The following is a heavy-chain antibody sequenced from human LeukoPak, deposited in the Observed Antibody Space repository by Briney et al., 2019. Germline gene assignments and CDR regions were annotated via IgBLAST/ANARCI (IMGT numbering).Heavy chain of an antibody. J-gene: IGHJ4*02. D-gene: IGHD3-3*01. CDR3: ARATSYDFWSGYYGALDY. V-gene: IGHV3-48*03. CDR1: GFTFSSYE. Sequence: GGSLSLSCAASGFTFSSYEMNWVRQAPGKGLEWVSYISSSGSTIYYADSVKGRFTISRDNAKNSLYLQMNSLRAEDTAVYYCARATSYDFWSGYYGALDYWGQGTLVTVSS. CDR2: ISSSGSTI.